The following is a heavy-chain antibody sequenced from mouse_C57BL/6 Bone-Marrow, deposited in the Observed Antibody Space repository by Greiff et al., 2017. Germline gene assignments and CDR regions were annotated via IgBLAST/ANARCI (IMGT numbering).Heavy chain of an antibody. V-gene: IGHV1-80*01. J-gene: IGHJ4*01. Sequence: QVQLQQSGAELVKPGASVKISCKASGYAFSSYWMNWVKQRPGKGLEWIGQIYPGDGDTNYNGKFKGKATLTADKSSSTAYMQLSSLTSEDSAVYFCARHEITTVVESLYYYAMDYWGQATSVTVSS. CDR1: GYAFSSYW. D-gene: IGHD1-1*01. CDR3: ARHEITTVVESLYYYAMDY. CDR2: IYPGDGDT.